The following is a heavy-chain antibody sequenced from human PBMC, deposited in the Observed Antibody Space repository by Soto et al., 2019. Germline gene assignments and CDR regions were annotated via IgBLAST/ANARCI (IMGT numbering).Heavy chain of an antibody. Sequence: QVQLQESGPGLVKPSETLSLTCTVSGGSISSYYWTWIRQAPGKGLEWIGYIYYSGSTNYNPSLKSRVTISVDTSKKQFSLKVSSVTAADTAVYSCARGYCGAGACYGGYMDVWGKGTTVTVSS. J-gene: IGHJ6*03. D-gene: IGHD2-15*01. CDR1: GGSISSYY. CDR2: IYYSGST. CDR3: ARGYCGAGACYGGYMDV. V-gene: IGHV4-59*08.